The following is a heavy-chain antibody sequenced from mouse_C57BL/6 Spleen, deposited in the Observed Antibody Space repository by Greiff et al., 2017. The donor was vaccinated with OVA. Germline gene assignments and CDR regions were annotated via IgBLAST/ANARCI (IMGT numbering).Heavy chain of an antibody. CDR3: ARRVYYGYDGGFDY. CDR1: GYAFSSYW. D-gene: IGHD2-2*01. V-gene: IGHV1-80*01. J-gene: IGHJ2*01. Sequence: VQLQQSGAELVKPGASVKISCKASGYAFSSYWMNWVKQRPGKGLEWIGQIYPGDGDTNYNGKFKGKATLTADKSSSTAYMQLSSLTSEDSAVYFCARRVYYGYDGGFDYWGQGTTLTVSS. CDR2: IYPGDGDT.